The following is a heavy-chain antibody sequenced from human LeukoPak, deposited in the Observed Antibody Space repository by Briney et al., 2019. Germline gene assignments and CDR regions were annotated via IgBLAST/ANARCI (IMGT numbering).Heavy chain of an antibody. CDR3: ARNDAGYSSGWYDY. D-gene: IGHD6-19*01. CDR2: ISSSGSTI. J-gene: IGHJ3*01. Sequence: GGSLRLSCAASGFTFSSYEMNWVRQAPGKGLKWVSYISSSGSTIYYADSVKGRFTISRDNAKNSLYLQMNSLRAEDTAVYYCARNDAGYSSGWYDYWGQGTMVTVSS. CDR1: GFTFSSYE. V-gene: IGHV3-48*03.